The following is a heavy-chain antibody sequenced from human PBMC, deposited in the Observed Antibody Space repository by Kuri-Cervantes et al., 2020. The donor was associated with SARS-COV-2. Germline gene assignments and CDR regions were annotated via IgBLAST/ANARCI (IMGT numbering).Heavy chain of an antibody. J-gene: IGHJ4*02. Sequence: ASVKVSCKASGYTFTSYGISWVRQAPGQGLEWMGWISAYNGNTNYAQKLQGRVTMTTDTSTSTVYMELSSLKSEDTAVYFCARYLDWERGIDSWGQGSLVTVSS. CDR1: GYTFTSYG. D-gene: IGHD3/OR15-3a*01. V-gene: IGHV1-18*01. CDR2: ISAYNGNT. CDR3: ARYLDWERGIDS.